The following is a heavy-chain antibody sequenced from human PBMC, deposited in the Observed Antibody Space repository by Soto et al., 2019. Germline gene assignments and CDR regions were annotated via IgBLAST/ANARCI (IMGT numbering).Heavy chain of an antibody. J-gene: IGHJ6*02. D-gene: IGHD6-19*01. CDR3: ARGGIAVAGHSYYYYGMDV. V-gene: IGHV4-61*01. CDR1: GGSVSSGSYY. CDR2: IYYSGST. Sequence: KPSETLSLTCTVSGGSVSSGSYYWSWIRQPPGKGLEWIGYIYYSGSTNYNPSLKSRVTISVDTSKNQFSLKLSSVTAADTAVYYCARGGIAVAGHSYYYYGMDVWGQGTTVTVSS.